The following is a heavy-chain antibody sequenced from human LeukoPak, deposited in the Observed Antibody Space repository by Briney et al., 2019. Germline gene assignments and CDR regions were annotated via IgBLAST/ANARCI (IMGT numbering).Heavy chain of an antibody. J-gene: IGHJ4*02. V-gene: IGHV4-30-4*01. Sequence: SETLSLTCTVSGGSISSGDYYWSWIRQPPGKGLEWIGYIYYSGSTYYNPSLKSRVTISVDTSKNQFSLKLSSVTAADTAVYYCVPHDFESVDYWGQGTLVTVSS. CDR1: GGSISSGDYY. D-gene: IGHD1-1*01. CDR2: IYYSGST. CDR3: VPHDFESVDY.